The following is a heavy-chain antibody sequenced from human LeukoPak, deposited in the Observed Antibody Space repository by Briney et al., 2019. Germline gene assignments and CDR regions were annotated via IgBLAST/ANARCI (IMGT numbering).Heavy chain of an antibody. J-gene: IGHJ6*02. CDR2: ISSSSSTI. CDR1: GFTFSSYS. D-gene: IGHD3-22*01. Sequence: PGGSLRLSCAASGFTFSSYSMNWVRQAPGKGLEWVSYISSSSSTIYYADSVKGRFTISRDNAKNSLYLQMNSLRAEDTAVYYCARGSRTYDSKEFFFGMDVWGQGTTVTVSS. CDR3: ARGSRTYDSKEFFFGMDV. V-gene: IGHV3-48*04.